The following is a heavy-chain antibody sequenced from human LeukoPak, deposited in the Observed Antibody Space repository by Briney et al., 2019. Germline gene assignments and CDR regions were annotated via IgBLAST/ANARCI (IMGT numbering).Heavy chain of an antibody. Sequence: GGSLRLSCAASGFTFSTYSMNWVRQAPGKGLEWVSSISSGSSFIYYADSVNGRFTISRDNAKNSLFLQMNSLRAEDTAVYYCARESSGYFYWGQGTLVTVSS. V-gene: IGHV3-21*01. CDR3: ARESSGYFY. CDR2: ISSGSSFI. CDR1: GFTFSTYS. D-gene: IGHD3-22*01. J-gene: IGHJ4*02.